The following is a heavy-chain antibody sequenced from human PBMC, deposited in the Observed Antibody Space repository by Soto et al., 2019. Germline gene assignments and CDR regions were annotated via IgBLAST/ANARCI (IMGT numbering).Heavy chain of an antibody. J-gene: IGHJ5*02. V-gene: IGHV1-18*01. CDR2: INTYNGNT. CDR1: GYTFTNYG. D-gene: IGHD3-10*01. CDR3: ARGVGSGTYYNQYTWFDP. Sequence: QVQLVQSGAEVKKPGASVKVSCKASGYTFTNYGISWVRQAPGQGLEWMGWINTYNGNTNHAQKLQGRVTMTTDTASSTAYMGLRSVRSAETAVYYCARGVGSGTYYNQYTWFDPWGQGTLVTVAS.